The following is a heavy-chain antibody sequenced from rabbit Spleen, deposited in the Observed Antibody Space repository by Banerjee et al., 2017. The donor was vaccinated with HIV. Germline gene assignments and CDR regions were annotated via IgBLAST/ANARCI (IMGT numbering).Heavy chain of an antibody. Sequence: QSLEESGGDLVKPGASLTLTCTASGFSFSGSHYMCWVRQAPGKGLEWIACIYAGGSGTTYYASWAKGRFTISKASSTTVTLQMTSLTAADTATYFCARDTGSSFSTYGMDLWGPGTIVTV. CDR1: GFSFSGSHY. CDR3: ARDTGSSFSTYGMDL. V-gene: IGHV1S40*01. CDR2: IYAGGSGTT. D-gene: IGHD8-1*01. J-gene: IGHJ6*01.